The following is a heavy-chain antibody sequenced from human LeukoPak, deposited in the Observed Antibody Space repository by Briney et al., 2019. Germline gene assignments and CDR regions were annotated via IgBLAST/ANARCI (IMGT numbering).Heavy chain of an antibody. CDR2: INPDSGGT. CDR3: ARAEVNDF. Sequence: GASVKVSCKASGYTFTAYYIYWVRQAPGQGLEWMGWINPDSGGTNYAQKFQGRVTMTRDRSISTAYMELNRLTFDDTAVFYCARAEVNDFWGQGTLVTVSS. CDR1: GYTFTAYY. V-gene: IGHV1-2*02. J-gene: IGHJ4*02.